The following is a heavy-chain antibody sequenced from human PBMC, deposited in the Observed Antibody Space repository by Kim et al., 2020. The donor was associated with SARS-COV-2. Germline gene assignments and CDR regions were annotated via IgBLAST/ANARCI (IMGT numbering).Heavy chain of an antibody. CDR3: AKEDSKSENWFDP. V-gene: IGHV3-23*01. Sequence: YADSVKGRFTISRDNSKNTLYLQMNSLRAEDTAVYYCAKEDSKSENWFDPWGQGTLVTVSS. D-gene: IGHD3-22*01. J-gene: IGHJ5*02.